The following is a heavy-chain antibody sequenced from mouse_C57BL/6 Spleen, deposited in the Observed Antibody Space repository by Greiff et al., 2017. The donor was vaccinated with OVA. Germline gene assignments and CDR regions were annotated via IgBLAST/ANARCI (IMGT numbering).Heavy chain of an antibody. CDR3: AREDYGTLDY. V-gene: IGHV5-17*01. D-gene: IGHD1-1*01. CDR1: GFTFSDYG. CDR2: ISSGSSTI. J-gene: IGHJ2*01. Sequence: DVMLVESGGGLVKPGGSLKLSCAASGFTFSDYGMHWVRQAPEKGLEWVAYISSGSSTIYYADTVKGRVTIARDNAKNTLFLQMTSLRSDYTAMYYGAREDYGTLDYWGQGTTLTVSA.